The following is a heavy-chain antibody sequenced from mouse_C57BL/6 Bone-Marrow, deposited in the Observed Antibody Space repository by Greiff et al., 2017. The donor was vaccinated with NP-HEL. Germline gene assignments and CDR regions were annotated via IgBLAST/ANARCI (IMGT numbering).Heavy chain of an antibody. J-gene: IGHJ2*01. Sequence: VKLVESGAELARPGASVKLSCKASGYTFTSYGISWVKQRTGQGLEWIGEIYPRSGNTYYNEKFKGKATLTADKSSSTAYMELRSLTSEDSAVYFCARAPSYYGNAYWGQGTTLTVSS. D-gene: IGHD2-10*01. V-gene: IGHV1-81*01. CDR1: GYTFTSYG. CDR2: IYPRSGNT. CDR3: ARAPSYYGNAY.